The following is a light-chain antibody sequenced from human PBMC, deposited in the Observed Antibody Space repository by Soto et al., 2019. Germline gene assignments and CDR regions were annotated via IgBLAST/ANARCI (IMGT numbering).Light chain of an antibody. J-gene: IGKJ1*01. CDR2: GAF. V-gene: IGKV3-20*01. CDR3: QQYGSSPET. CDR1: QSVSSN. Sequence: EIVLTQSPATLSVSPGERATLSCRASQSVSSNLAWYQQKPGQAPRLLIYGAFNRATGIPDRFHGGGSGTDFTLTISRLEPEDFAVYYCQQYGSSPETFGQGTKVDI.